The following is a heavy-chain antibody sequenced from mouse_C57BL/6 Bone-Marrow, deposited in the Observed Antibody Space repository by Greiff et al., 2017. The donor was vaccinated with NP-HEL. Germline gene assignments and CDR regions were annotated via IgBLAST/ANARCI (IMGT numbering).Heavy chain of an antibody. D-gene: IGHD1-1*02. J-gene: IGHJ3*01. CDR3: ARGGWLGAY. CDR1: GFTFSDYY. CDR2: ISNGGGST. V-gene: IGHV5-12*01. Sequence: EVKLMESGGGLVQPGGSLKLSCAASGFTFSDYYMYWVRQTPEKRLEWVAYISNGGGSTYYPDTVKGRFTISRANAKNTLYLQMSRLKSEDTAMYYCARGGWLGAYWGQGTLVTVSA.